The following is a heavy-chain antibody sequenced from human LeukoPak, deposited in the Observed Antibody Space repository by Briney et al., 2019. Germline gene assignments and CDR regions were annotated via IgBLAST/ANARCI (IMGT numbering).Heavy chain of an antibody. V-gene: IGHV1-24*01. Sequence: ASVKVSCKVSGYTLTELSMHWVRQAPGKGPEWMGGFDPEDGETIYAQKFQGRVTMTEDTSTDTAYMELSSLRSEDTAVYYCATVWGSSRYRFDYGARETLVTVSP. CDR3: ATVWGSSRYRFDY. CDR1: GYTLTELS. D-gene: IGHD3-16*02. J-gene: IGHJ4*02. CDR2: FDPEDGET.